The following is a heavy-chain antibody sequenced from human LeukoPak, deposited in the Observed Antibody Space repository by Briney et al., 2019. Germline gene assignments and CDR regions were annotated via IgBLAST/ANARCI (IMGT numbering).Heavy chain of an antibody. V-gene: IGHV3-23*01. CDR3: AKDRVDTAMVKFHYYYYGMDV. CDR1: GFTFSSYA. J-gene: IGHJ6*02. Sequence: GGSLRLSCAASGFTFSSYAMSWVRQAPGKGLEWVSAIGGSGGSTYYADSVKGRFTISRDNSKNTLYLQMNSLRAEDTAVYYCAKDRVDTAMVKFHYYYYGMDVWGQGTTVTVSS. D-gene: IGHD5-18*01. CDR2: IGGSGGST.